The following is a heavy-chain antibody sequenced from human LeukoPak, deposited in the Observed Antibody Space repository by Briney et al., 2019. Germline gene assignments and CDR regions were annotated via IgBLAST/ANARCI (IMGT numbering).Heavy chain of an antibody. Sequence: GGSLRLSCAASGFTFSSYAMHWVRQTPDKGLEWVAVISYDGSNAYYADSVKGRFAISRDNSKNTLYLQMNSLRAEDTAVYYCARGVVATIRYYFDYWGQGALVTVSS. D-gene: IGHD5-12*01. V-gene: IGHV3-30*09. CDR1: GFTFSSYA. CDR2: ISYDGSNA. J-gene: IGHJ4*02. CDR3: ARGVVATIRYYFDY.